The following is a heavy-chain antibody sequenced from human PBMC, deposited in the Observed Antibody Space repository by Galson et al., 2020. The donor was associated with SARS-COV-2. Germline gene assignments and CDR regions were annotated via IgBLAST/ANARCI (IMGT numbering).Heavy chain of an antibody. CDR1: GGSFSGYY. D-gene: IGHD4-4*01. CDR2: INHSGST. J-gene: IGHJ6*02. V-gene: IGHV4-34*01. Sequence: ETSETLSLTCAVYGGSFSGYYWSWIRQPPGKGLEWIGEINHSGSTNYNPSLKSRVTISVDTSKNQFSLKLSSVTAADTAVYYCARGRTVTTFYYDYYGMDVWGQGTTVTVSS. CDR3: ARGRTVTTFYYDYYGMDV.